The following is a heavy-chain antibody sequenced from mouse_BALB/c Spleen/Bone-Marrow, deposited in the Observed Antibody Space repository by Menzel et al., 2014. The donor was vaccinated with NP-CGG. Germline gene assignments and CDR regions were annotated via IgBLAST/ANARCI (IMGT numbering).Heavy chain of an antibody. CDR3: TTELGGFAY. J-gene: IGHJ3*01. Sequence: QVQLQQSGPGLVAPSQSLSITCTVSGFSLTSYGVHWVRQPPGKGLEWLGVIWAGGSTNYNSALISRLSISKDNSKSQVFLKMNSLQTDDTAMYYCTTELGGFAYWGQGTLVTVSA. CDR2: IWAGGST. CDR1: GFSLTSYG. V-gene: IGHV2-9*02. D-gene: IGHD4-1*01.